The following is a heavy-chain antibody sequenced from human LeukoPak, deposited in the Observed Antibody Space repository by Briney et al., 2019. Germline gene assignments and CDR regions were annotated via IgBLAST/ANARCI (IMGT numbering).Heavy chain of an antibody. V-gene: IGHV1-8*01. J-gene: IGHJ6*03. CDR2: MNPNSGKT. CDR3: ARGALDTAMVHYYYYYYMDV. D-gene: IGHD5-18*01. Sequence: ASVKVSCKASGYTLTSYDINWVRQATGQGLEWMGWMNPNSGKTGYAQKFQGRVTITRNTSISTAYMELSSLRSEDTVVYYCARGALDTAMVHYYYYYYMDVWGKGTTVTVSS. CDR1: GYTLTSYD.